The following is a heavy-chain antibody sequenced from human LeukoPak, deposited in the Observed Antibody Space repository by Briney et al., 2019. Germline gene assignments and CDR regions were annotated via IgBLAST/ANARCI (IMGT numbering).Heavy chain of an antibody. D-gene: IGHD1-26*01. V-gene: IGHV3-48*03. Sequence: GGSLRLSCAASGFIFNNYAIAWVRQAPGKGLEWVSYISSTGNTKYYADSVKGRFTISRDNAKNSLYLQMNSLRAEDTAVYYCARLSGSYNYFDYWGQGTLVTVSS. CDR2: ISSTGNTK. CDR3: ARLSGSYNYFDY. CDR1: GFIFNNYA. J-gene: IGHJ4*02.